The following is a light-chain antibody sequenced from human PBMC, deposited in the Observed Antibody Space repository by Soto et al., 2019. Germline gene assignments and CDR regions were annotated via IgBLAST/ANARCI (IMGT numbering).Light chain of an antibody. V-gene: IGKV1-39*01. CDR1: QTISDY. J-gene: IGKJ4*01. CDR2: GSS. CDR3: QQTYDSLVS. Sequence: DIQITQYPPSLSASVGDRVTITCRASQTISDYLHWYQQKPGKAPTLLIYGSSSLQTGVPPRFSGSGSGTEFTLTISSLQPEDFGTYYCQQTYDSLVSFGGGTKVDIK.